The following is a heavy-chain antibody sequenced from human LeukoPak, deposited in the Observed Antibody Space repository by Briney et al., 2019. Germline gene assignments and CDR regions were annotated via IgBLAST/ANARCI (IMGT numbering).Heavy chain of an antibody. CDR3: ASRDGYNVLDY. J-gene: IGHJ4*02. Sequence: SETLSLTCAVYGGSFSGYYWSWIRQPPGKGLEWIGEINHSGSTNYNPSLKGRVTISVDTSKNQFSLKLSSVTAADTAVYYCASRDGYNVLDYWGQGTLVTVSS. CDR2: INHSGST. D-gene: IGHD5-24*01. V-gene: IGHV4-34*01. CDR1: GGSFSGYY.